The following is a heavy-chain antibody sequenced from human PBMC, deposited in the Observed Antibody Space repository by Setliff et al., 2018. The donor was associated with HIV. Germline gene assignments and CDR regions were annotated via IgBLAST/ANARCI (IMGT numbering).Heavy chain of an antibody. J-gene: IGHJ4*02. D-gene: IGHD3-10*01. CDR3: ARAQMHRGVVAWSLYYFDY. Sequence: KTSETLSLTCTVSGGSITSGTYYWNWIRQHPGKGLEWIGYIYYSGSTYYNPSLKSRITISVDTSKNQFSLTLRSVTAADRAIYYCARAQMHRGVVAWSLYYFDYWGQGALVTVSS. V-gene: IGHV4-31*03. CDR2: IYYSGST. CDR1: GGSITSGTYY.